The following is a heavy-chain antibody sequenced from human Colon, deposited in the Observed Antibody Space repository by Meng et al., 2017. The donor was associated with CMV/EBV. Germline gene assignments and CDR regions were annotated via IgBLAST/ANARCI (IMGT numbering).Heavy chain of an antibody. Sequence: ASVKVSCKASGYTFTDHYIQWVRQAPGQGLEWMGWINPNSGGTTYEPNFHGRVTLTRDTSISTVYMEVNRLTSDDTAMYYCARADSDSSGYYGPDFWGQGTMVTVSS. D-gene: IGHD3-22*01. V-gene: IGHV1-2*02. CDR2: INPNSGGT. J-gene: IGHJ3*01. CDR1: GYTFTDHY. CDR3: ARADSDSSGYYGPDF.